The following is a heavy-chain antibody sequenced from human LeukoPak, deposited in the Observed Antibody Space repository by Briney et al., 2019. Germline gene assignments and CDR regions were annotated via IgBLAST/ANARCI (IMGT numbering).Heavy chain of an antibody. CDR2: ISSGGNT. J-gene: IGHJ4*02. D-gene: IGHD6-13*01. V-gene: IGHV3-53*01. CDR1: GFTVSSSY. Sequence: RPGRSLRLSCAASGFTVSSSYMTWVRQAPGKGLEWVSFISSGGNTHYADSVKGRFTISRDNSNNTLYLQMNSLRAEDTAVYYCARGLPAAASTFDYWGQGTLVTVSS. CDR3: ARGLPAAASTFDY.